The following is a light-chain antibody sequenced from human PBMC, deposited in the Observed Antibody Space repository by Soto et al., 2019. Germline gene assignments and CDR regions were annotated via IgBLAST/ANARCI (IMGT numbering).Light chain of an antibody. V-gene: IGKV3-11*01. J-gene: IGKJ4*02. CDR1: QSVGSY. CDR2: HAS. Sequence: EIVLTQSPDTLSLSPGEGATLSCRASQSVGSYLAWYQQKPGQAPRLLISHASNRTTGIPARFSGSGSGTDFTLALSSLEPEDFAVYYCQQRSNWPPLTFGGGTKVEIK. CDR3: QQRSNWPPLT.